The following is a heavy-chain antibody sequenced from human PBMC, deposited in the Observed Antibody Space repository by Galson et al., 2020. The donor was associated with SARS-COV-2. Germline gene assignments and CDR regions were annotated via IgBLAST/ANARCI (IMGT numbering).Heavy chain of an antibody. CDR3: LSYSSTRHNF. D-gene: IGHD6-19*01. V-gene: IGHV3-64D*09. Sequence: GESLKISCATSGLLFSDYAMHWVRQAPGKGLEYVSAISPNAATSFYADSVDGRFTMSRDNSRNMFYLHMTGLRLDDTAVYYCLSYSSTRHNFWGQGTLVTVSS. CDR2: ISPNAATS. J-gene: IGHJ4*02. CDR1: GLLFSDYA.